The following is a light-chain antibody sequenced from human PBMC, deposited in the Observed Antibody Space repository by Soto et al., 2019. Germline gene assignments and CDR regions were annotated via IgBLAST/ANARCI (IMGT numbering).Light chain of an antibody. Sequence: IQLTQSPSSLSTSVRDRVTITCLASQGISSYLAWYQQKPGKAPKLLIYAASTLQSGVPSRFSGSGSGTEFTLTISSLQPDDFATYYCQHYNSYSEAFGQGTKVDIK. CDR1: QGISSY. CDR2: AAS. V-gene: IGKV1-9*01. CDR3: QHYNSYSEA. J-gene: IGKJ1*01.